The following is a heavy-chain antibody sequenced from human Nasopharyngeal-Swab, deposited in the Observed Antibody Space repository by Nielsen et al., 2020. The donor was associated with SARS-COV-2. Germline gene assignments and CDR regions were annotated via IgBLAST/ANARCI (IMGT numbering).Heavy chain of an antibody. Sequence: GESLKISCAASGFTFSSYGMHWVRQAPGKGLEWVAVISYDGSKKYYADSVKGRFTISRDNSKNTLYLQMNSLRAEDTAVYYCAKDGLRGYSGYGHYYYYGMDVWGQGTTVTVSS. CDR1: GFTFSSYG. D-gene: IGHD5-12*01. CDR3: AKDGLRGYSGYGHYYYYGMDV. V-gene: IGHV3-30*18. CDR2: ISYDGSKK. J-gene: IGHJ6*02.